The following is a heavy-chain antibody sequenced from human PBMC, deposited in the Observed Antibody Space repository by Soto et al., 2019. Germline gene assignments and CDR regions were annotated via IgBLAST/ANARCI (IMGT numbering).Heavy chain of an antibody. D-gene: IGHD3-22*01. J-gene: IGHJ5*02. Sequence: LRLSCAASGFTFSGSPIHWVRQASGEGLEWVGRIRSKTDDYATAYAASVKGRFTISRDDSKNTAYLLLNSLRTEDTAMYYCARPDSTGYYISWGQGALVTVSS. CDR1: GFTFSGSP. CDR3: ARPDSTGYYIS. V-gene: IGHV3-73*01. CDR2: IRSKTDDYAT.